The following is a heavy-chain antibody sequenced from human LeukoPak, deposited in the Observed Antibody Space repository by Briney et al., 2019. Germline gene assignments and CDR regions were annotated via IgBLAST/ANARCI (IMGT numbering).Heavy chain of an antibody. V-gene: IGHV4-4*07. CDR2: IYTSGST. D-gene: IGHD2-2*01. J-gene: IGHJ4*02. CDR1: GGSISSYY. Sequence: SKTLSLTCTVSGGSISSYYWSWIRQPAGKGLEWIGRIYTSGSTNYNPSLKSRVTMSVDTSKNQFSLKLSSVTAADTAVYYCARGSDRHTVVLASALVTTVKNYFDYWGQGTLVTVSS. CDR3: ARGSDRHTVVLASALVTTVKNYFDY.